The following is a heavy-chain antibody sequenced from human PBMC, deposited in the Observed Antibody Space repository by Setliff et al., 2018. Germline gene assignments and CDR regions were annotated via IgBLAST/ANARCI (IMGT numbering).Heavy chain of an antibody. D-gene: IGHD4-17*01. CDR2: ISPNGANT. J-gene: IGHJ4*02. Sequence: GGSLRLSCATSGFTFSGYPMHWVRQAPGKGLESVSAISPNGANTYYADSVKGRFTTSRDNSKNTLYLQMGSLRAEDTAVYYCARAVVGYGDLYYFDCWGQGTLVTVSS. CDR3: ARAVVGYGDLYYFDC. CDR1: GFTFSGYP. V-gene: IGHV3-64*02.